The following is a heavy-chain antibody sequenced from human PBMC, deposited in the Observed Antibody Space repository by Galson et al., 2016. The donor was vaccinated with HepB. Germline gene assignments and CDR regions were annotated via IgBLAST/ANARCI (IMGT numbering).Heavy chain of an antibody. V-gene: IGHV3-7*01. CDR3: ARFGCTSCYDFYYYGMDV. J-gene: IGHJ6*02. D-gene: IGHD2-2*01. CDR2: IRQDGAES. CDR1: GFTFSSYA. Sequence: SLRLSCAASGFTFSSYAMNWVRQAPGKGLEWVANIRQDGAESFYLGSVRGRFTISRDNAKNSVYLEVNSLRSDDTAVYYCARFGCTSCYDFYYYGMDVWGQGTTVTVSS.